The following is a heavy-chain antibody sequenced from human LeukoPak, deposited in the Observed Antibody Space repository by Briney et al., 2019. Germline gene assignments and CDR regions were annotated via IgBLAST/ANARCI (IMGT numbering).Heavy chain of an antibody. D-gene: IGHD2-21*02. CDR2: IIPIFCIA. Sequence: SVKVSCKASGGTFSSYAISWVRQAPGQGLEWMGRIIPIFCIANYAQKFQGRVTITADKSTSTAYMELSSLRSEDTAVYYCASRYCGGDCYPTRHLDIWGQGTMVTVSS. J-gene: IGHJ3*02. V-gene: IGHV1-69*04. CDR3: ASRYCGGDCYPTRHLDI. CDR1: GGTFSSYA.